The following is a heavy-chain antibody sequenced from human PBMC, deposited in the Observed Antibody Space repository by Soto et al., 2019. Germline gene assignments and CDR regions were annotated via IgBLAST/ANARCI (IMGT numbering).Heavy chain of an antibody. CDR3: ARDSLLEELDY. CDR2: INPNSGGT. CDR1: VYTFTCYY. V-gene: IGHV1-2*02. J-gene: IGHJ4*02. Sequence: XSVKVSCKASVYTFTCYYMHWVRQAPGQGLEWMGWINPNSGGTNYAQKFQGRVTMTRDTSISTAYMELSRLRSDDTAVYYCARDSLLEELDYWGQGTLVTVSS. D-gene: IGHD1-1*01.